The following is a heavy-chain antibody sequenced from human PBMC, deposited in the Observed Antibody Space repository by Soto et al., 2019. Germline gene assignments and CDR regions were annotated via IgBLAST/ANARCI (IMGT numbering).Heavy chain of an antibody. V-gene: IGHV3-74*01. J-gene: IGHJ4*02. Sequence: EVQLVESGGGLVQPGGSLRLSCAASGFTFSSYWMHWVRQTPGKGLVWVSRVNPDGTTTSYADSVKGRFTISRDNAENTLYLQMNSLTTEDTAVYYCGRVAKGTYHFDYWGQGILVTVSS. D-gene: IGHD2-2*01. CDR1: GFTFSSYW. CDR3: GRVAKGTYHFDY. CDR2: VNPDGTTT.